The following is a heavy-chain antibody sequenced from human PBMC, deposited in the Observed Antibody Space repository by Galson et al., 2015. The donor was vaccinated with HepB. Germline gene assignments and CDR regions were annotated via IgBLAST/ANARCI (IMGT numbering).Heavy chain of an antibody. CDR2: SDPEDSYT. CDR3: ARTQFSNTWSPLDY. D-gene: IGHD6-13*01. CDR1: GYTFHKFW. V-gene: IGHV5-10-1*01. J-gene: IGHJ4*02. Sequence: QSGAEVTKPGESLRISCKGSGYTFHKFWITWVRQMPGKGLEWMGTSDPEDSYTNYSPSFQGHVTISADRSISTAYLQWGSLKVSDTAMYYCARTQFSNTWSPLDYWGQGSLVIVSS.